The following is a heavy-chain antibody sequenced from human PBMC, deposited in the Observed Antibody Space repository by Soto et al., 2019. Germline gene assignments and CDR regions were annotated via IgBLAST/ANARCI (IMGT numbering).Heavy chain of an antibody. CDR1: GYSFTDYY. D-gene: IGHD1-1*01. Sequence: ASVKVSCKASGYSFTDYYMHWVRQAPGQGLEWMGWINPYRGATNYAQKFQGRVTMTRDTSISTAYMELSRLRSDDTAVYWCAREHVRPRTGAMDVWGEGTPVTV. CDR2: INPYRGAT. J-gene: IGHJ6*02. V-gene: IGHV1-2*02. CDR3: AREHVRPRTGAMDV.